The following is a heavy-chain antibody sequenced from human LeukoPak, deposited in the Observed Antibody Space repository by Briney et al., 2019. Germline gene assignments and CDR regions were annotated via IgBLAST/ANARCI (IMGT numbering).Heavy chain of an antibody. Sequence: SETLSLTCTVSGGSTNRHYWSWIRQPPGKGLEWIGYIYTSGSTEYNPSLESRVTISVDTSKNQVSLRLKSVTAADTAVYYCARHGSFCSGGSCYSRALYFFDCWGQGTLVTVSS. CDR1: GGSTNRHY. CDR3: ARHGSFCSGGSCYSRALYFFDC. V-gene: IGHV4-4*09. J-gene: IGHJ4*02. D-gene: IGHD2-15*01. CDR2: IYTSGST.